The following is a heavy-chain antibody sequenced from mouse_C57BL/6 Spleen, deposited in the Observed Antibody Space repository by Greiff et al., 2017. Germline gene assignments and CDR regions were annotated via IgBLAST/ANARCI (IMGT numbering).Heavy chain of an antibody. J-gene: IGHJ3*01. Sequence: EVKVEESGPGLVKPSQSLSLTCSVTGYSITSGYYWNWIRQFPGNKLEWMGYISYDGSNNYNPSLKNRISITRDTSKNQFFLKLNSVTTEDTATYYCARDPAIYDYPRGFAYWGQGTLVTVSA. CDR2: ISYDGSN. D-gene: IGHD2-4*01. CDR3: ARDPAIYDYPRGFAY. CDR1: GYSITSGYY. V-gene: IGHV3-6*01.